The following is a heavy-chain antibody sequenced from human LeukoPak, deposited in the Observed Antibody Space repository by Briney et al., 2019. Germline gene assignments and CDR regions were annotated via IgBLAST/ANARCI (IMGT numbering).Heavy chain of an antibody. CDR3: ARVGFCTNGVCYLYYYYMDV. CDR1: GGSISSGDYY. CDR2: IYYSGST. J-gene: IGHJ6*03. D-gene: IGHD2-8*01. V-gene: IGHV4-30-4*08. Sequence: PSQTLSLTCTVSGGSISSGDYYWSWIRQPPGKGLEWIGYIYYSGSTYYNPSLKSRVTISVDTSKNQFSQKLSSVTAADTAVYYCARVGFCTNGVCYLYYYYMDVWGKGTTVTVSS.